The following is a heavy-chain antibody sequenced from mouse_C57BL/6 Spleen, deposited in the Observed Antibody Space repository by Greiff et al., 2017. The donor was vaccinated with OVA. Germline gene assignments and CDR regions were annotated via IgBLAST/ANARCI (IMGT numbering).Heavy chain of an antibody. Sequence: VQLQQPGAELVMPGASVKLSCKASGYTFTSYWMHWVKQRPGQGLEWIGEIDPSDSYTNYNQKFKGKSTLTVDKSSSTAYMQLSSLTSEYSAVYYGARGLDYAMDYWGQGTSVTVSS. D-gene: IGHD3-1*01. V-gene: IGHV1-69*01. CDR3: ARGLDYAMDY. CDR1: GYTFTSYW. J-gene: IGHJ4*01. CDR2: IDPSDSYT.